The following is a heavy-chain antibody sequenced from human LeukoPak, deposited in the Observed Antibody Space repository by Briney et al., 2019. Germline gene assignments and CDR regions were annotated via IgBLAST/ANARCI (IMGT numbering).Heavy chain of an antibody. Sequence: SETLSLTCTVSGGSISSGDYYWSWIRQPPGKGLEWIGYIYYSGSTNYNPSLKSRVTISVDTSKNQFSLKLSSVTAADTAVYYCARVRKYQPYNWFDPWGQGTLVTVSS. V-gene: IGHV4-30-4*01. CDR1: GGSISSGDYY. CDR3: ARVRKYQPYNWFDP. CDR2: IYYSGST. J-gene: IGHJ5*02. D-gene: IGHD2-2*01.